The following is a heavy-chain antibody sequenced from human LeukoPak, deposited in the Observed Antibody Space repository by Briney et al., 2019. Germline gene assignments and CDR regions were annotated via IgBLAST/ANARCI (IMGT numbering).Heavy chain of an antibody. V-gene: IGHV3-21*01. CDR3: ARDRHIAARPEYFQH. CDR1: GFTFSSYS. J-gene: IGHJ1*01. D-gene: IGHD6-6*01. CDR2: ISSSSSYI. Sequence: GGSLRLSCAAPGFTFSSYSMNWVRQAPGKGLEWVSSISSSSSYIYYADSVKGRFTISRDNAKNSLYLQMNSLRAEDTAVYYCARDRHIAARPEYFQHWGQGTLVTVSS.